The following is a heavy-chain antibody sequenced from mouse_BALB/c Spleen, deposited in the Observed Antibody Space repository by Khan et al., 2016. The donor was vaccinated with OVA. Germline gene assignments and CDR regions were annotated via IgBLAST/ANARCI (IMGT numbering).Heavy chain of an antibody. CDR3: ARSGYGGFSY. V-gene: IGHV1S135*01. CDR2: INPYNGGT. J-gene: IGHJ3*01. CDR1: GYSFTDYT. Sequence: VQLQQSGPELVKPGASMKISCKASGYSFTDYTMNWVKQSHGKSLEWIGLINPYNGGTSDNQKFKGKATLTVYKSSSTVYMELLSLTSGDSAVYYGARSGYGGFSYWGQGTLVTVSA. D-gene: IGHD1-2*01.